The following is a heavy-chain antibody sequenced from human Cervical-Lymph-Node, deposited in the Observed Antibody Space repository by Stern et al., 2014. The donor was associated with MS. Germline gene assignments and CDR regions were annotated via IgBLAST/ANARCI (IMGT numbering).Heavy chain of an antibody. Sequence: QVQLVESGAEVKKPGASVKVSCKASGYTFTGYYMHWVRQAPGQGLEWMGRINPNSGGTNYAQKFQGRVTMTRDTSISTAYMELSRLRSDDTAVYYCARSSYCSGGSCYYYYGMDVWGQGTTVTVSS. J-gene: IGHJ6*02. V-gene: IGHV1-2*06. D-gene: IGHD2-15*01. CDR2: INPNSGGT. CDR1: GYTFTGYY. CDR3: ARSSYCSGGSCYYYYGMDV.